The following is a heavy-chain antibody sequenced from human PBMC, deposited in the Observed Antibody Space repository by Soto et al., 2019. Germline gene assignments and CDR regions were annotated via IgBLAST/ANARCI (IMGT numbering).Heavy chain of an antibody. V-gene: IGHV1-69*06. J-gene: IGHJ6*02. CDR3: ARLAAAGDYYYGMDV. CDR1: GYTFTSYA. CDR2: IIPIFGTA. Sequence: GASVKVSCKASGYTFTSYAMHWVRQAPGQGLEWMGGIIPIFGTANYAQKFQGRVTITADKSTSTAYMELSSLRSEDTAVYYCARLAAAGDYYYGMDVWGQGTTVTVSS. D-gene: IGHD6-13*01.